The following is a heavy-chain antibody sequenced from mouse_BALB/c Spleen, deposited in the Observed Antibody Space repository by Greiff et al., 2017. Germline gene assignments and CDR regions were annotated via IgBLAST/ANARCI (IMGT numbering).Heavy chain of an antibody. CDR1: GFTFSSFG. D-gene: IGHD2-4*01. J-gene: IGHJ4*01. CDR3: ARDYDYDWAMDY. CDR2: ISSGSSTI. V-gene: IGHV5-17*02. Sequence: EVMLVESGGGLVQPGGSRKLSCAASGFTFSSFGMHWVRQAPEKGLEWVAYISSGSSTIYYADTVKGRFTISRDNPKNTLFLQMTSLRSEDTAMYYCARDYDYDWAMDYWGQGTSVTVSS.